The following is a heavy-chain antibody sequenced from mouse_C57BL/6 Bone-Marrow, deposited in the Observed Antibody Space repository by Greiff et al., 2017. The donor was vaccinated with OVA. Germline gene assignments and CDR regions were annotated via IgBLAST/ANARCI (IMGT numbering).Heavy chain of an antibody. CDR1: GFTFTDYY. CDR3: ASYDFSFDY. Sequence: EVKVVESGGGLVQPGGSLSLSCAASGFTFTDYYMSWVRQPPGKALEWLGFIRNKANGYTTEYSASVKGRFTISRDNSQSILYLQMNALRAEDSATYYCASYDFSFDYWGQGTTLTVSS. V-gene: IGHV7-3*01. CDR2: IRNKANGYTT. J-gene: IGHJ2*01.